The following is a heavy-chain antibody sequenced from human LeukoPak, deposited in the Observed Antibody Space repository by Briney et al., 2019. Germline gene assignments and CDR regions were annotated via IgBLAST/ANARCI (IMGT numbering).Heavy chain of an antibody. CDR1: GFTFSSYG. CDR2: IWYDGSNK. Sequence: GGSLRLSCAASGFTFSSYGMHWVRQAPGKGLEWVAVIWYDGSNKYYADSVKGRFTISRDNSKSTLYLQMNSLRAEDTAVYYCARGHGDYDRGMDVWGQGTTVTVSS. D-gene: IGHD4-17*01. J-gene: IGHJ6*02. V-gene: IGHV3-33*01. CDR3: ARGHGDYDRGMDV.